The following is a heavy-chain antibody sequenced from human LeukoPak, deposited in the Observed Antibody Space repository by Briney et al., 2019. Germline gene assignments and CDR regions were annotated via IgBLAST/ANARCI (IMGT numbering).Heavy chain of an antibody. CDR2: IYSGGST. CDR3: ARGYSSGWYWFDY. V-gene: IGHV3-66*01. CDR1: GFTVSSNY. D-gene: IGHD6-19*01. J-gene: IGHJ4*02. Sequence: PGGSLRLSCAASGFTVSSNYMSWVRQAPGKGLEWVSAIYSGGSTYYADSVKGRFTISRDNSKNTLYLQMNSLRAEDTAVYYCARGYSSGWYWFDYWGQGTLVTVSS.